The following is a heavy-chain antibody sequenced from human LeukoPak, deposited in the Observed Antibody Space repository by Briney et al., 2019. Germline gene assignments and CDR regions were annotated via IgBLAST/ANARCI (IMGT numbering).Heavy chain of an antibody. Sequence: ASVKVSCKASGYTFTSYDINWVRQATGQGLEWMGWMNPNSGNTGYAQKFQGRVTMTRNTSISTAYMELSSLRSEDTAVYYCGRGITLLNAFDYWGQGTLVTVSS. CDR3: GRGITLLNAFDY. J-gene: IGHJ4*02. V-gene: IGHV1-8*01. D-gene: IGHD1-20*01. CDR1: GYTFTSYD. CDR2: MNPNSGNT.